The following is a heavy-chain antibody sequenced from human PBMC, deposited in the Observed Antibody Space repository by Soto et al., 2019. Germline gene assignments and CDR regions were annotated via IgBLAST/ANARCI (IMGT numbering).Heavy chain of an antibody. J-gene: IGHJ6*02. Sequence: GSLRLSCAASGLPFNRNGMHWVRQAPGKGLEWVAVIWYDGSKEYYSDSVKGRFTISRDNSKNMLYLQMNSVRVEDTAVYFCARDRSAGNFFYYGMDVWGQGTSVTVSS. D-gene: IGHD1-1*01. CDR1: GLPFNRNG. CDR3: ARDRSAGNFFYYGMDV. CDR2: IWYDGSKE. V-gene: IGHV3-33*01.